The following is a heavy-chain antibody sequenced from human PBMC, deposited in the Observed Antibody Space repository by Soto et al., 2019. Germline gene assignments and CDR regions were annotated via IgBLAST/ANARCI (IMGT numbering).Heavy chain of an antibody. D-gene: IGHD3-22*01. CDR3: VKDRDSNSWPSRDV. V-gene: IGHV5-51*01. CDR2: IYPGDSDT. Sequence: PGEALKISCKGSGYSSTTYWIGWVRQMPGKGLEWMGIIYPGDSDTRYSPSFQGQVTISADKSISTAYLQWRSLRSDDTAVYYCVKDRDSNSWPSRDVWGPGTTVTVSS. CDR1: GYSSTTYW. J-gene: IGHJ6*02.